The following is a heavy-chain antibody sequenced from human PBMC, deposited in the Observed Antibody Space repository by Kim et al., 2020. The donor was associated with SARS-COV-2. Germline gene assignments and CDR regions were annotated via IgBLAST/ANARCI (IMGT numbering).Heavy chain of an antibody. Sequence: ASVKVSCKASGYTFTSYGISWVRQAPGQGLEWMGWISAYNGNTNYAQKLQGRVTMTTDTSTSTAYMELRSLRSDDTAVYYCARTSLYSSSWYLVDYWGQGTLVTVSS. D-gene: IGHD6-13*01. CDR3: ARTSLYSSSWYLVDY. J-gene: IGHJ4*02. V-gene: IGHV1-18*04. CDR2: ISAYNGNT. CDR1: GYTFTSYG.